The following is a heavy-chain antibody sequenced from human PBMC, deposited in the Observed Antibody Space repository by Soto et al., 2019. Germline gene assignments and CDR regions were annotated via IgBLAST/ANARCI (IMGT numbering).Heavy chain of an antibody. V-gene: IGHV1-18*01. J-gene: IGHJ6*02. CDR1: GYTFYSHS. D-gene: IGHD5-18*01. CDR3: ARCIQQDYYYGMDV. Sequence: GASVKVSCKASGYTFYSHSISWVRQAPGQGLEWMGRISSDNGNTRYAQKIRGRVTMTTDTSTSTVYMELRNLRSDDTAVYYCARCIQQDYYYGMDVWGQGTTVTVSS. CDR2: ISSDNGNT.